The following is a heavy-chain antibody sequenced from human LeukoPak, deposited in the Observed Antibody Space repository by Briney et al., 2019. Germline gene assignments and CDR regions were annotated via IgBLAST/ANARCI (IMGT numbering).Heavy chain of an antibody. J-gene: IGHJ6*03. CDR3: AKDSPEYYYMDV. CDR2: ISYDGSNK. CDR1: GFTFSRYG. V-gene: IGHV3-30*18. Sequence: GGSLRLSCAASGFTFSRYGMHWVRQAPGKGLEWVAVISYDGSNKYYADSVKGRFTISRDNSKNTLYRQMNSLRAEDTAVYYCAKDSPEYYYMDVWGKGTTVTVSS.